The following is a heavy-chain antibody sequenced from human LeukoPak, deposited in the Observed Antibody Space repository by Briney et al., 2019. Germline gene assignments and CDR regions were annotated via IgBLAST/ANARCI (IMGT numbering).Heavy chain of an antibody. CDR2: IHISWTT. D-gene: IGHD3-16*01. V-gene: IGHV4-4*07. CDR1: GGSMNSHY. J-gene: IGHJ5*02. CDR3: TRGDYYDGGGRNWFDP. Sequence: ASETLSLTCTVSGGSMNSHYWSFIRQPAGKGLEWIGRIHISWTTYYNPSLKSRLTMSVDTSKNLFSMRLTSVTAADTAVYYCTRGDYYDGGGRNWFDPWGQGTLVTVSS.